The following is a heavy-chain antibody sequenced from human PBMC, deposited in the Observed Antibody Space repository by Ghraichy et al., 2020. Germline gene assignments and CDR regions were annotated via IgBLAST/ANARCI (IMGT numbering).Heavy chain of an antibody. CDR1: GFAFNKYW. CDR2: IKTDGSDT. V-gene: IGHV3-74*01. D-gene: IGHD3-22*01. CDR3: ARGPPLSMIVGDYFYGMDV. J-gene: IGHJ6*02. Sequence: LSLTCAASGFAFNKYWMHWVHQAPGKGLVWVSRIKTDGSDTNYVDSVKGRFTIFRDNAKNTLYLQMQSLRAEETAVYYRARGPPLSMIVGDYFYGMDVWGQGTSVTVSS.